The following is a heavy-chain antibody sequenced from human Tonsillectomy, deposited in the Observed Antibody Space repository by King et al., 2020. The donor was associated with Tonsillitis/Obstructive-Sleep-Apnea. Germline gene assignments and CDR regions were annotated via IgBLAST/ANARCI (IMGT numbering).Heavy chain of an antibody. D-gene: IGHD1-26*01. CDR1: GFTFSTYW. CDR2: IHNDGSTT. CDR3: ARGYSGSYRVDY. J-gene: IGHJ4*02. V-gene: IGHV3-74*01. Sequence: VQLVESGGGLVQPGGSLRLSCAASGFTFSTYWMHWGRQAPGKGLVWVSRIHNDGSTTNYADSLKGRFTIPRDNAKKTLYLQMNSLGAEDTAVYYCARGYSGSYRVDYWGQGTLITVSS.